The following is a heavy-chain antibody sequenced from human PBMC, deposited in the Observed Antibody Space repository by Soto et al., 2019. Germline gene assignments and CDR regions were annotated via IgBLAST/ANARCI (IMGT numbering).Heavy chain of an antibody. J-gene: IGHJ3*02. Sequence: QVQLVQSGAEVKKPGSSVKVSCKASGGTFSSYAISWVRQAPGQGLEWMGGIIPIFGTANYAQKFQGRVTITADESTSTAYMELSSLRSEDTAVYYCARELRGSSGWYAAADAFDIWGQGTMVTVSS. D-gene: IGHD6-19*01. CDR2: IIPIFGTA. CDR3: ARELRGSSGWYAAADAFDI. V-gene: IGHV1-69*12. CDR1: GGTFSSYA.